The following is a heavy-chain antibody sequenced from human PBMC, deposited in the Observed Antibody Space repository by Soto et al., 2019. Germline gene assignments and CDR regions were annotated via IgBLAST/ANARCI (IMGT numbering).Heavy chain of an antibody. J-gene: IGHJ3*02. Sequence: PSESLSLPCAVSGCPITSDNWYNWVRQTPGKGLEWIGEVNHIGASNYSPSLKSRVTISLDKSKNQFSLSMTSVTAADTAMYYCTKDYIGAEAFDIWGQGAMVTVSS. D-gene: IGHD2-15*01. CDR3: TKDYIGAEAFDI. CDR1: GCPITSDNW. V-gene: IGHV4-4*02. CDR2: VNHIGAS.